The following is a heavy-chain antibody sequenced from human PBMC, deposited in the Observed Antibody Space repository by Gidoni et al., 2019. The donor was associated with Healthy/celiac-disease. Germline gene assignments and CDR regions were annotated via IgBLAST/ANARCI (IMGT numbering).Heavy chain of an antibody. Sequence: QVQLVESGGGVVQPGRSLRLSCAASGFTFSSYAMHWVRQAPGKGLEWVAVISDDGSNKYYADSVKGRFTISRDNSKNTLYLQMNSLRAEDTAVYYCARGPLRYFDWLQTIPFDYWGQGTLVTVSS. CDR1: GFTFSSYA. CDR3: ARGPLRYFDWLQTIPFDY. D-gene: IGHD3-9*01. J-gene: IGHJ4*02. CDR2: ISDDGSNK. V-gene: IGHV3-30-3*01.